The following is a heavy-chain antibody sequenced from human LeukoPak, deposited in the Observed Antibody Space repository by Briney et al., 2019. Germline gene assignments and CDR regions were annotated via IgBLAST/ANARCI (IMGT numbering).Heavy chain of an antibody. Sequence: ASVTVSCKASGGTFSSYAISWVRQPPGQGLEGMGWINAKSGGTKYAQKFQGRVTITRDTSITTAYMELSGLRSDDTAVYFCARDSPYGSHFDYGGEGTLGTVSA. J-gene: IGHJ4*02. D-gene: IGHD3-10*01. CDR1: GGTFSSYA. V-gene: IGHV1-2*02. CDR2: INAKSGGT. CDR3: ARDSPYGSHFDY.